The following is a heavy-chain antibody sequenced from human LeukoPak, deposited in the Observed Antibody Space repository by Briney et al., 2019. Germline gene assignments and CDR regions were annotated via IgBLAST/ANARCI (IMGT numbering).Heavy chain of an antibody. CDR2: INHSGST. Sequence: SETLSLTCAVYGGSFSGYYWSWIRQPPGKGLEWIGEINHSGSTNYNPSLKSRVTISVDTSKSQSSLKLSSVTAADTAVYYCAGTGTTGNYYYGMDVWGQGTTVTVSS. CDR3: AGTGTTGNYYYGMDV. V-gene: IGHV4-34*01. CDR1: GGSFSGYY. J-gene: IGHJ6*02. D-gene: IGHD1-1*01.